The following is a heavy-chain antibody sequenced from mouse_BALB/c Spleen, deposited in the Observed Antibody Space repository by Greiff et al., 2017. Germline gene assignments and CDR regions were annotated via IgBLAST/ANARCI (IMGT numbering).Heavy chain of an antibody. V-gene: IGHV5-6-2*01. J-gene: IGHJ3*01. CDR3: ARQAYSTWFAY. CDR2: INSNGGST. Sequence: EVQLVESGGGLVKLGGSLKLSCAASGFTFSSYYMSWVRQTPEKRLELVAAINSNGGSTYYPDTVKGRFTISRDNAKNTLYLQMSSLKSEDTALYYCARQAYSTWFAYWGQGTLVTVSA. CDR1: GFTFSSYY. D-gene: IGHD1-1*01.